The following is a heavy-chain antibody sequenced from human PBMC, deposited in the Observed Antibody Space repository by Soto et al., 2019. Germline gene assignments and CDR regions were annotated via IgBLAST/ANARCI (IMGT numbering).Heavy chain of an antibody. Sequence: SGPTLVNPTQTLTLTCTFSGFSLSTSGMRVSWIRQPPGKALEWLARIDWDDDKFYSTSLKTRLTISKDTSKNQVVLTMTNMDPVDTATYYRARGGRDSSGYYYHYYGTDVWGQGTTVTVSS. V-gene: IGHV2-70*04. D-gene: IGHD3-22*01. CDR3: ARGGRDSSGYYYHYYGTDV. CDR2: IDWDDDK. CDR1: GFSLSTSGMR. J-gene: IGHJ6*02.